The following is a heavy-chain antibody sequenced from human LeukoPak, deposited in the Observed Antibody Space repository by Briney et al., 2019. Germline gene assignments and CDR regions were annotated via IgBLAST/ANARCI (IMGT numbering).Heavy chain of an antibody. CDR2: INHSGST. Sequence: SETLSLTCAVYGGSFSGYYWSWIRQPPGKGLEWIGEINHSGSTNHNPSLKSRVTISVDTSKNQFSLKLSSVTAADTAVYYCARASRWGYCSSTSCYAPTGPFDYWGQGTLVTVSS. V-gene: IGHV4-34*01. CDR3: ARASRWGYCSSTSCYAPTGPFDY. D-gene: IGHD2-2*01. J-gene: IGHJ4*02. CDR1: GGSFSGYY.